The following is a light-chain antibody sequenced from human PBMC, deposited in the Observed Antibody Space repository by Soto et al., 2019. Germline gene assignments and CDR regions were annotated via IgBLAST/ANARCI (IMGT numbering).Light chain of an antibody. CDR3: AAWDDSLSGLGVV. CDR1: SSNIGSNY. Sequence: QSVLTQPPSASGTPGQRVTISCSGSSSNIGSNYVYWYQQLPGTAPKLLIYRNNQRPSGVPDRFSGSKSGTSASLAISGLRSEDEADYYCAAWDDSLSGLGVVFGGGTKLTV. CDR2: RNN. J-gene: IGLJ2*01. V-gene: IGLV1-47*01.